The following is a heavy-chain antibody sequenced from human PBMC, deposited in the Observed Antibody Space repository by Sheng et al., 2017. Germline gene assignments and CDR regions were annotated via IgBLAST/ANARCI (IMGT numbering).Heavy chain of an antibody. CDR1: GGSISSGSYY. CDR3: ARDADLRYCGGDCYPDF. Sequence: QVQLQESGPGLVKPSQTLSLTCTVSGGSISSGSYYWTWIRQPAGKGLEWIGRIYTTGSTDYNPSLKSRVTISVDTSKNQFSLKLTSVTAADTAVYYCARDADLRYCGGDCYPDFWGQGTLVTVSS. CDR2: IYTTGST. V-gene: IGHV4-61*02. J-gene: IGHJ4*02. D-gene: IGHD2-21*02.